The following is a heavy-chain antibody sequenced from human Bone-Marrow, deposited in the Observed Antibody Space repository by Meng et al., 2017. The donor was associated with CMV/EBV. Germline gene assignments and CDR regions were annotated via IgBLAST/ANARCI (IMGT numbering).Heavy chain of an antibody. CDR2: IYWDDDK. J-gene: IGHJ4*02. CDR1: TRGVG. CDR3: AHRQLPDCSSSTCYTLGFHS. V-gene: IGHV2-5*02. D-gene: IGHD2-2*02. Sequence: TRGVGVGWIRQPPGKALEWLALIYWDDDKRYSTSLKSRLTIAKDTSKNQVLLTMTNMDPVDTATYFCAHRQLPDCSSSTCYTLGFHSWGQGTLVTVSS.